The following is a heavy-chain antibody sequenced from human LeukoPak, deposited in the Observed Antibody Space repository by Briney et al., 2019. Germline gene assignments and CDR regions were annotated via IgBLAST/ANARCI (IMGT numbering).Heavy chain of an antibody. V-gene: IGHV3-23*01. Sequence: GGSLRLSCAASGFTFSSYPMSWVRQAPGKGLEWVSVICGGGGGTYYADSVKGRFTISRDNSKNTLYLQMNSLRAEDTAVYYCAKGSSSACYGYEGYWGQGTLVTVSS. D-gene: IGHD2-2*01. CDR2: ICGGGGGT. CDR3: AKGSSSACYGYEGY. J-gene: IGHJ4*02. CDR1: GFTFSSYP.